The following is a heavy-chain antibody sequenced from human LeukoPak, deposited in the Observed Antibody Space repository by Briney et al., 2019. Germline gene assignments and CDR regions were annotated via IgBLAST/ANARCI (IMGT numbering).Heavy chain of an antibody. V-gene: IGHV5-51*01. CDR3: ARHDGAYYGSGSSPFDY. CDR2: IYPGDSDT. CDR1: GYSFTSYW. D-gene: IGHD3-10*01. J-gene: IGHJ4*02. Sequence: GESLKISCKGSGYSFTSYWIGWVRQMPGKGLEWMGIIYPGDSDTRYNPPFQGRVTMSADKSINTAYLQWSTLKASDTAVYYCARHDGAYYGSGSSPFDYWGQGTLVTVSS.